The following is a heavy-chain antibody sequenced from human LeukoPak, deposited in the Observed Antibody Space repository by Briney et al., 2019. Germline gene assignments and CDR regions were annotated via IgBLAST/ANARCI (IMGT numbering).Heavy chain of an antibody. Sequence: PGGSLRLSCAASGFTFSSYSMNWVRQAPGKGLEWVSSISSSSSYIYYADSVKGRFTISRDNAKNSLYLQMNSLRAEDTAVYYCARNWGGAGTVGYWGQGTLVTVSS. D-gene: IGHD6-19*01. CDR1: GFTFSSYS. V-gene: IGHV3-21*01. CDR3: ARNWGGAGTVGY. J-gene: IGHJ4*02. CDR2: ISSSSSYI.